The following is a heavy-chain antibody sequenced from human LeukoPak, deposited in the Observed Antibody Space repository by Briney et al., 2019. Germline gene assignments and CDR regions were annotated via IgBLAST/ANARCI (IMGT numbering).Heavy chain of an antibody. J-gene: IGHJ6*03. D-gene: IGHD6-19*01. Sequence: ASVKVSCKASGYTFNNYYVHWVRQAPGQGLEWMAIINPNGGGTSTAQKFWGRVTLTRDMSTRTVYLELSSLRPEDTAMYYCVRDRSGSSEWYFDQDYSMYVWGEGTTVTVSS. CDR2: INPNGGGT. CDR3: VRDRSGSSEWYFDQDYSMYV. V-gene: IGHV1-46*02. CDR1: GYTFNNYY.